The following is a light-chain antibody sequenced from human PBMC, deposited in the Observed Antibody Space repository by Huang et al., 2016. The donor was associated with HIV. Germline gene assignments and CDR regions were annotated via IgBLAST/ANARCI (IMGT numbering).Light chain of an antibody. V-gene: IGKV1-39*01. CDR1: QSIIAY. CDR2: AAT. J-gene: IGKJ1*01. CDR3: QQSFSIPWT. Sequence: DIQMTQSPSSLSASVGDRVTITCRASQSIIAYLNWYQQKPGKAPSLLIYAATSLQRGVPSRFSGSGSGTDFTLTISSLQPADFATYYCQQSFSIPWTFGQGTKVEIK.